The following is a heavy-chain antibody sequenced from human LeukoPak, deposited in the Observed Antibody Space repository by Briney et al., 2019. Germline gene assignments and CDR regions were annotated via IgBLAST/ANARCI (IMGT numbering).Heavy chain of an antibody. Sequence: ASVKVSCKASGATFIRWVRQAPGQGLQWMGGINPIFGTPKYAQKFQGRLTITTDETTNIAYMELSSLRSEDTAVYYCAGPSDYAFEYWGQGTLVTVSS. CDR2: INPIFGTP. J-gene: IGHJ4*02. CDR3: AGPSDYAFEY. CDR1: GATF. D-gene: IGHD4-17*01. V-gene: IGHV1-69*05.